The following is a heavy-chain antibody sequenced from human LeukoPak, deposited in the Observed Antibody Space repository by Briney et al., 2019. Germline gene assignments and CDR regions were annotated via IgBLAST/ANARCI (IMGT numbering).Heavy chain of an antibody. Sequence: GGSLRLSCAASGFTFSIYAMTWVRQAPGRGLEWVSVISDSGGYTSYADSVKGRFTISRDNSKNTLYLQMNSLSAEDTAVYYCAKYIVATNSNLVAATRRYFDYWGQGTLVTVSS. CDR1: GFTFSIYA. CDR2: ISDSGGYT. V-gene: IGHV3-23*01. CDR3: AKYIVATNSNLVAATRRYFDY. D-gene: IGHD2-15*01. J-gene: IGHJ4*02.